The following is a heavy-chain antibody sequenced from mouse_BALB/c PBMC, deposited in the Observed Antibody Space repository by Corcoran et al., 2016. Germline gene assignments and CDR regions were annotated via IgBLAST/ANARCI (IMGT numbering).Heavy chain of an antibody. Sequence: EVQLQQSGAELVKPAASAQLSCTATGFNIRDTYIHWVKQRPEQGLEWIRRIDAANGNTKYDPKFQGKATITAETSSNTAYLQLSSLTSEDTAVYYCARWDWYFDVWGAGTTVTVSS. V-gene: IGHV14-3*02. J-gene: IGHJ1*01. CDR2: IDAANGNT. CDR3: ARWDWYFDV. CDR1: GFNIRDTY.